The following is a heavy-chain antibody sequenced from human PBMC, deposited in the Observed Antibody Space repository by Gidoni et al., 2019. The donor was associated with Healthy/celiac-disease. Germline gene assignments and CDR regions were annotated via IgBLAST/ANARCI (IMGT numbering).Heavy chain of an antibody. CDR2: IIPILGIA. CDR3: AREGESTVRGRDY. D-gene: IGHD4-4*01. Sequence: QVQLAQSGAAVKKPGSSVKVSCKAPGGTFSSYAISVVRQAPGQGLEWMGRIIPILGIANYAQKFQGRVTITADKSPSTAYMELSSLRSEDAAVYYCAREGESTVRGRDYWGQGTLVTVSS. V-gene: IGHV1-69*04. J-gene: IGHJ4*02. CDR1: GGTFSSYA.